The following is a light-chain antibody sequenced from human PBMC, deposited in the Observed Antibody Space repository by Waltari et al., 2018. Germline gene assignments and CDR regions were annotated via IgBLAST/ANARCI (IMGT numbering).Light chain of an antibody. CDR1: ISNIGAGYA. J-gene: IGLJ2*01. CDR2: GNN. Sequence: QSVLTQPPSVSGAPGQRVTIYCPGSISNIGAGYAVHWYQQLPGTAPKLLIYGNNNRPSGVPDRFSGSKSGTSASLAITGLQSDDEADYYCQSYDNILSGGVFGGGTKLTVL. V-gene: IGLV1-40*01. CDR3: QSYDNILSGGV.